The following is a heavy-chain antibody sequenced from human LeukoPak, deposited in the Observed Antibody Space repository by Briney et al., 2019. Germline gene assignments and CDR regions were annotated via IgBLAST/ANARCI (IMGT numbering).Heavy chain of an antibody. Sequence: SETLSLTCTVSGGSITSTTYYWGWIRQPPGKGLEWIGSIYYSGSTYYNPSLKSRVTISVDTSKNHISLNLTSVTAADTAVYYCTRADYSSSWSHYYYFMDVWGRGTTVTVSS. CDR2: IYYSGST. CDR1: GGSITSTTYY. J-gene: IGHJ6*03. CDR3: TRADYSSSWSHYYYFMDV. V-gene: IGHV4-39*07. D-gene: IGHD6-13*01.